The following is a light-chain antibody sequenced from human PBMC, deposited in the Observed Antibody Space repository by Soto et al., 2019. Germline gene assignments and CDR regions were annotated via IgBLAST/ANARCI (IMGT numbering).Light chain of an antibody. J-gene: IGKJ2*01. CDR3: QQYGSLPYT. Sequence: EIVLTQSPGTLSLSPGERATLSCRASQSVSSSYLAWYQQKPGQAPRLLIYGASSRATGIPDRFSGSGSGTDFTLTISRLEPEDFAVYYYQQYGSLPYTFGQGTKLEIK. CDR1: QSVSSSY. V-gene: IGKV3-20*01. CDR2: GAS.